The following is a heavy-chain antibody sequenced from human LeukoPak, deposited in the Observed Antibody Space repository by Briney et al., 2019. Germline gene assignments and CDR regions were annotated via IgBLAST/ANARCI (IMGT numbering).Heavy chain of an antibody. CDR2: ISAHNGNT. Sequence: ASVKVSCKAYGYTFTSYGISWVRQAPGQGLEWMGWISAHNGNTHSAQTFQGRVTMTTETSTSTVYMEMRSLRSDDTAVYYCARDPYYHDNRGYRNNWCDPWGQGTLVTVSS. V-gene: IGHV1-18*01. CDR1: GYTFTSYG. CDR3: ARDPYYHDNRGYRNNWCDP. J-gene: IGHJ5*02. D-gene: IGHD3-22*01.